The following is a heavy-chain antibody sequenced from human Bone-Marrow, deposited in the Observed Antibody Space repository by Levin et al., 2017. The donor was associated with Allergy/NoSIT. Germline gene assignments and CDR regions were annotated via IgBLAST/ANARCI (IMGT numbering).Heavy chain of an antibody. J-gene: IGHJ2*01. Sequence: SLKISCEASGFIFDDYAMHWVRQAPGKGLEWVSGISSNSDSIGYADSARGRFTISRDNAKNTLYLEMTSLRPEDTALYYCAKLRAQCLGGTCTRGDFDLWGRGTPVTVSS. CDR3: AKLRAQCLGGTCTRGDFDL. CDR2: ISSNSDSI. V-gene: IGHV3-9*01. CDR1: GFIFDDYA. D-gene: IGHD2-15*01.